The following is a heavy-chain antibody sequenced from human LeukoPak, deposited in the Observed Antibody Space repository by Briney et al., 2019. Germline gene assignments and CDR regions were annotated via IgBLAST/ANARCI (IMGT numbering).Heavy chain of an antibody. D-gene: IGHD3-3*01. J-gene: IGHJ6*02. CDR2: INPNSGGT. Sequence: ASVKVSCKASGYTFTGYYMHWVRQAPGQGLEWMGWINPNSGGTNYAQKFQGRVTMTRDTSISTAYMELSRLRSGDTAVYYCASALDYDFWSGSPGYYYYGMDVWGQGTTVTVSS. CDR1: GYTFTGYY. CDR3: ASALDYDFWSGSPGYYYYGMDV. V-gene: IGHV1-2*02.